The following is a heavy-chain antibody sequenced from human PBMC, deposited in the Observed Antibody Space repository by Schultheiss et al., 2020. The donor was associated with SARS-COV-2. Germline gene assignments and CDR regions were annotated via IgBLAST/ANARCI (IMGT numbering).Heavy chain of an antibody. CDR3: ARAGDTTPYLDY. CDR1: GFMFSSYS. CDR2: ISSSSSYI. J-gene: IGHJ4*02. V-gene: IGHV3-21*01. D-gene: IGHD1-26*01. Sequence: GESLKISCAGTGFMFSSYSMNWVRQAPGKGLEWVSSISSSSSYIYYADSVKGRFTISRDNAKNSLYLQMNSLRAEDTAVYYCARAGDTTPYLDYWGQGTLVTVSS.